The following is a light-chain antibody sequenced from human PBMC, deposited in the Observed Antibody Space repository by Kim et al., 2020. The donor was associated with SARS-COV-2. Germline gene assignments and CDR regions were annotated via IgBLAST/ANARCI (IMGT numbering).Light chain of an antibody. CDR2: AAS. CDR3: QQANNLPFT. V-gene: IGKV1-12*01. CDR1: QSVNRC. J-gene: IGKJ3*01. Sequence: DIQMTQSPSSVSASVGDSVTISCRASQSVNRCLTWYQQKPGKAPQLLIYAASSLQSGVPSRFSGSGSGTDFTLTISSLQPEDFATYYFQQANNLPFTFGPGTKVDIK.